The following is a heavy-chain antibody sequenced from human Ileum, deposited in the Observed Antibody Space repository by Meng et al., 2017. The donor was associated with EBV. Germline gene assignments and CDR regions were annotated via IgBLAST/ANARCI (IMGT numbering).Heavy chain of an antibody. Sequence: QVQLHESGPRLVKPSATLSLTCSVSDDSTIRSNWWSWVRQPPGKGLEWIGEILHAGVTNYNPSLKSRVSMSVDRSRIQASLNLNSVTAADTAIYYCARGEDYTWDVWGQGILVTVSS. CDR3: ARGEDYTWDV. D-gene: IGHD3-16*01. J-gene: IGHJ4*02. CDR1: DDSTIRSNW. CDR2: ILHAGVT. V-gene: IGHV4-4*02.